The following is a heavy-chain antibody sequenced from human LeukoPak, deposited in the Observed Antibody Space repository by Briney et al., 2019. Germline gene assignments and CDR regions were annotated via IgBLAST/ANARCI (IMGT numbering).Heavy chain of an antibody. CDR3: ARDDDSNGYSIVDY. Sequence: SETLSLTCTVSGGSISSSSYYWGWIRQPPGKGLEWIGSIYYSGSTYYNPSLKSRVTISVDTSKSQFSLKLSSVTAADTAVYYCARDDDSNGYSIVDYWGQGTLVTVSS. CDR2: IYYSGST. J-gene: IGHJ4*02. CDR1: GGSISSSSYY. V-gene: IGHV4-39*07. D-gene: IGHD3-22*01.